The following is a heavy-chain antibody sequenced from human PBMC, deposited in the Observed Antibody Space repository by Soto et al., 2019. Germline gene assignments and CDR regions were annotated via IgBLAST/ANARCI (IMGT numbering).Heavy chain of an antibody. V-gene: IGHV3-21*06. CDR2: INTPSSVI. J-gene: IGHJ6*02. D-gene: IGHD6-13*01. Sequence: SLRLSCAASGFTFSSYTMNWVRQAPGKGLEWVSSINTPSSVINYADSVKGRFTISRDNAKNSLYLQMSSLRAEDTAVYYCATYKSNWFYYGMDVWGQGTTVTVS. CDR1: GFTFSSYT. CDR3: ATYKSNWFYYGMDV.